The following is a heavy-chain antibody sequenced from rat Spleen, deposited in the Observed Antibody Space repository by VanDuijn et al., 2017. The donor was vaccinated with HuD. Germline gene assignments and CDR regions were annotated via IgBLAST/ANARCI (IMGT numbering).Heavy chain of an antibody. J-gene: IGHJ1*01. V-gene: IGHV5-29*01. CDR2: ISYDGSTP. CDR1: GFTFSNYD. Sequence: EVQLVESGGGLVQPGRSMKLSCAASGFTFSNYDMFWVRQAPAQGLKWVATISYDGSTPYYPDSVKGRVTISRDNAKSTLYLHMDSLRSEDTATYYCARRTAAISHVDFWGPGTMVTVSS. CDR3: ARRTAAISHVDF. D-gene: IGHD1-2*01.